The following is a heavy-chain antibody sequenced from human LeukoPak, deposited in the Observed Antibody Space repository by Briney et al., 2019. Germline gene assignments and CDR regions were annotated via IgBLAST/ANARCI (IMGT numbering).Heavy chain of an antibody. CDR3: ANDSLADIDY. J-gene: IGHJ4*02. CDR1: GFIFSTYG. CDR2: IRHDGSIK. Sequence: SGGSLRLSCAASGFIFSTYGMYWVRQAPGKGLEWVAFIRHDGSIKNYADSVKGRSTISRDNSKNTLYLQMNSLRAEDTAGYYCANDSLADIDYWGQGTLVTVSS. D-gene: IGHD3-16*01. V-gene: IGHV3-30*02.